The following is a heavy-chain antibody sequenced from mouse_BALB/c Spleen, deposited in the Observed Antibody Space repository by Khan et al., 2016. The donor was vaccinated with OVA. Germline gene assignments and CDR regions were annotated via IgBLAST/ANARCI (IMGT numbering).Heavy chain of an antibody. CDR3: VRSFHYGSSTWLAY. Sequence: QVQLKQSGAELVKPGASVKLSCKASGYPLTSYWLHWVKQRPGQGPEWIGEIDPSDSYTNYNQKFEGRATLTVDKSSSTTYMYLSSLTSEDSAVXYCVRSFHYGSSTWLAYWGQGTLVTVSS. J-gene: IGHJ3*01. V-gene: IGHV1-69*02. CDR2: IDPSDSYT. CDR1: GYPLTSYW. D-gene: IGHD1-1*01.